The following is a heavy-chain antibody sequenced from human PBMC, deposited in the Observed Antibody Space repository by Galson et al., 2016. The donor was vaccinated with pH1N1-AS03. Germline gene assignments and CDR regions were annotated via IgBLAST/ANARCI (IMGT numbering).Heavy chain of an antibody. Sequence: SLRLSCAASGFTVSTYDTHWVRQSAGGGLEWVSLIAAVGTTEYAGSVKGRFTIFRDNVKNSLYLQMNNLRAEDTALYYCAVWGYISNTHGLDVWGKGTTVTVSS. V-gene: IGHV3-13*01. CDR2: IAAVGTT. CDR3: AVWGYISNTHGLDV. J-gene: IGHJ6*04. CDR1: GFTVSTYD. D-gene: IGHD5-18*01.